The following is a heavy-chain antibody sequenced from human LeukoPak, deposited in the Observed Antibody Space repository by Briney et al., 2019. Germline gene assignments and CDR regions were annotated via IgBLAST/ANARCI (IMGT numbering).Heavy chain of an antibody. CDR1: GFTFSNYA. CDR3: AKDSGPGSYYPTGDEY. CDR2: ISDSGGGT. J-gene: IGHJ4*02. D-gene: IGHD3-10*01. V-gene: IGHV3-23*01. Sequence: GGSLRLSCAASGFTFSNYAMTWVCQAPEKGLKWVSSISDSGGGTHYEDSVKGRFTISRDNSKNTLYLQMNSLRAEDTAVYYCAKDSGPGSYYPTGDEYWGQGILVTVSS.